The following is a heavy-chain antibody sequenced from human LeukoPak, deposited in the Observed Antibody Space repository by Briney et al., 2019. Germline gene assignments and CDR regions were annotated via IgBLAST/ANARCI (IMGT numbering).Heavy chain of an antibody. CDR1: GFTFRSYG. J-gene: IGHJ4*02. CDR3: AKNTAPGSIRGATESIDY. Sequence: GGSLRLSCAASGFTFRSYGMHWVRQAPGKGLEWVAFIRYDGSNKYYADSVKGRFTISRDNSKNTLYLQMNSLRAEDTAVYYCAKNTAPGSIRGATESIDYRGQGTLVTVSS. V-gene: IGHV3-30*02. CDR2: IRYDGSNK. D-gene: IGHD1-26*01.